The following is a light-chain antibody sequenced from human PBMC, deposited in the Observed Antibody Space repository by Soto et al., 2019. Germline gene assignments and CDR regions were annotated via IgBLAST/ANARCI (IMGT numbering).Light chain of an antibody. CDR3: HQRSKWPLT. Sequence: EIVLTQSPATLSLSPGERATLSCRASQSVRSYLAWYQQKPGQAPRLLIYDASNRATDIPARFSGSGPGTDFTLTISSLDPEDSAIYYCHQRSKWPLTFGGGTKVEIK. CDR2: DAS. CDR1: QSVRSY. V-gene: IGKV3-11*01. J-gene: IGKJ4*01.